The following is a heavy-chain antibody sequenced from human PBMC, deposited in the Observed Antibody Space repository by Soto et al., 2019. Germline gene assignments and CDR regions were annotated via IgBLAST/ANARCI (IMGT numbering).Heavy chain of an antibody. CDR2: ISSSGSTI. V-gene: IGHV3-11*01. Sequence: QVQLVESGGGLVKPGGSLRLSCAASGFTFSDYYMSWIRQAPGKGLEWVSYISSSGSTIYYADSVKGRFTISRDNAKNSLYLQMNSPRAEDTAVYYCARAEYSSSSWPYGMDVWGQGTTVTVSS. D-gene: IGHD6-6*01. CDR3: ARAEYSSSSWPYGMDV. J-gene: IGHJ6*02. CDR1: GFTFSDYY.